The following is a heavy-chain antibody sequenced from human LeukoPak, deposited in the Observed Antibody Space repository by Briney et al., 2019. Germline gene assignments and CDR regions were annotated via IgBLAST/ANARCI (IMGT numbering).Heavy chain of an antibody. CDR2: IRYDGSNK. Sequence: PGGSLRLSCAASGFTFSSYGMHWVRQAPGKGLEWVAFIRYDGSNKYYADSVKGRFTISRDNSKNTLYLQMNSLRAEDTAVYYCARGGGIYYYDSSGRTGTFDYWGQGTLVTVSS. J-gene: IGHJ4*02. CDR1: GFTFSSYG. CDR3: ARGGGIYYYDSSGRTGTFDY. D-gene: IGHD3-22*01. V-gene: IGHV3-30*02.